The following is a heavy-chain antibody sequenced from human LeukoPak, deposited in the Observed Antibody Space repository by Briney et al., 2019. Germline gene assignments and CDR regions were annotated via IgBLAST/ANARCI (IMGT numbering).Heavy chain of an antibody. Sequence: PGGSLRLSCAASGFTFSSYSMNWVRQAPGKGLEWVSHISSSSSTIYYADSVKGRFTISRDNAKNLLYLQMNSLRAEDTAVYYCAKDRLLWFGEFYFDYWGQGTLVTVSS. CDR3: AKDRLLWFGEFYFDY. D-gene: IGHD3-10*01. CDR1: GFTFSSYS. V-gene: IGHV3-48*01. CDR2: ISSSSSTI. J-gene: IGHJ4*02.